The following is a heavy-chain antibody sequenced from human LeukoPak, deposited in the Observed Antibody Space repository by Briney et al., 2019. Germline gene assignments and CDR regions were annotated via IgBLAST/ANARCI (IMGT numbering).Heavy chain of an antibody. J-gene: IGHJ6*03. CDR2: MHYDGTNK. Sequence: PGGSLRLSCVASGFTISSSGMYWVRQAPGKGLVWVAFMHYDGTNKYYADSVKGRFTISRDSSKNTLFLQINSLGGEDTAVYYCAKGPYYYMDVWGEGTTVTVS. CDR1: GFTISSSG. V-gene: IGHV3-30*02. CDR3: AKGPYYYMDV.